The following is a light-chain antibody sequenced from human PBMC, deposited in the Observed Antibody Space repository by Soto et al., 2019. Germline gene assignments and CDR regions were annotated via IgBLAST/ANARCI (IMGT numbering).Light chain of an antibody. J-gene: IGKJ1*01. CDR3: QQYDNLPRT. Sequence: DIQMTQSPSSLSASVGDRVTITCQASQDISNYLNWYQQKPGKAPKLLIYDASNLETGVPSRFSGIGSGKDFTFTISSLQPEDIATYYCQQYDNLPRTFGQGTKVEIK. CDR1: QDISNY. CDR2: DAS. V-gene: IGKV1-33*01.